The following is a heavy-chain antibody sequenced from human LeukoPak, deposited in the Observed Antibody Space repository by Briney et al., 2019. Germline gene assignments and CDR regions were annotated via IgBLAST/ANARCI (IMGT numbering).Heavy chain of an antibody. CDR1: GGSISSSNW. V-gene: IGHV4-4*02. CDR3: AKRYGSGWYFDL. CDR2: IYYSGST. J-gene: IGHJ2*01. D-gene: IGHD6-19*01. Sequence: AGTLSLTCAVSGGSISSSNWWSWVRQPPGKGLEWIGYIYYSGSTNYNPSLKSRVTISPDKSKNQFSLKLSSVTAADTAVYYCAKRYGSGWYFDLWGRGTLVTVSS.